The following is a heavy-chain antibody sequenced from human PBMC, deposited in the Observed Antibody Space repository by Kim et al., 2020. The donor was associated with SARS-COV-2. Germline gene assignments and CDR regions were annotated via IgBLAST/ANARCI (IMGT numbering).Heavy chain of an antibody. CDR3: ARDPLHYYGSGTYGLDV. V-gene: IGHV3-33*01. D-gene: IGHD3-10*01. CDR1: GFTFSIYG. CDR2: IWYDGSNK. Sequence: GGSLRLSCVASGFTFSIYGMHWVRQAPGKGLEWVSLIWYDGSNKYYTDSVKGRFTISRDNSKNTVYLQTNSLRAEDTAVYYCARDPLHYYGSGTYGLDVWGQGTTVTVSS. J-gene: IGHJ6*02.